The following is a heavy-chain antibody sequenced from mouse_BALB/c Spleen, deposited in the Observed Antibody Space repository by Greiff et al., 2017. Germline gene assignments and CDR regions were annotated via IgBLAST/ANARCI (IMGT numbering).Heavy chain of an antibody. V-gene: IGHV3-6*02. CDR2: ISYDGSN. CDR1: GYSITSGYY. CDR3: ARRPYYYGSAWFAY. D-gene: IGHD1-2*01. J-gene: IGHJ3*01. Sequence: EVQLQESGPGLVKPSQSLSLTCSVTGYSITSGYYWNWIRQFPGNKLEWMGYISYDGSNNYNPSLKNRISITRDTSKNQFFLKLNSVTTEDTATYYCARRPYYYGSAWFAYWGQGTLVTVSA.